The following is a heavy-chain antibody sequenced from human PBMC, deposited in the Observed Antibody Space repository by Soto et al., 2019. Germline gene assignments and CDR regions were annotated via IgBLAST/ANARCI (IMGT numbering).Heavy chain of an antibody. Sequence: EAQLLESGGGLEQPGGSLRLSCTASGFTFRSYAINWVRQAPGKGLEWVSGISGSGGSTYYADSVKGRFTISRDNSKNTLYLQMNGLRAEDTAVYYCAKGYDLSGYSRMDVWGQGTTVTVSS. CDR2: ISGSGGST. CDR1: GFTFRSYA. J-gene: IGHJ6*02. CDR3: AKGYDLSGYSRMDV. V-gene: IGHV3-23*01. D-gene: IGHD5-18*01.